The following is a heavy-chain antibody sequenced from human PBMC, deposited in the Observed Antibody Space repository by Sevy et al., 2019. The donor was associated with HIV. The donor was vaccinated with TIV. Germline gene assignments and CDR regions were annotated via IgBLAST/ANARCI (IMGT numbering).Heavy chain of an antibody. CDR2: ISGDGSDT. CDR3: ARLDH. Sequence: GGSLRLSCAASGFTFSSYWMHGVRQAPGKGLVWISRISGDGSDTSYADSVKGRFTISRDNAKNTLYLQMNSLRAEDTAEYYCARLDHWGQGALVTVSS. J-gene: IGHJ4*02. V-gene: IGHV3-74*01. CDR1: GFTFSSYW.